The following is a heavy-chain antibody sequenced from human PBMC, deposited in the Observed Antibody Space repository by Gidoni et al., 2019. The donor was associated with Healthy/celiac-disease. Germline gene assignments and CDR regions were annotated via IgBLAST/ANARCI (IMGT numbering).Heavy chain of an antibody. CDR3: ARDYDFWSGYYTGTLDY. V-gene: IGHV3-11*06. CDR2: ISSSSSYT. D-gene: IGHD3-3*01. CDR1: GFTFSDYY. Sequence: VKPGGSLRLSCAASGFTFSDYYMSWIRQAPGKGLEWVSYISSSSSYTNYADSVKGRFTISRDHAKNSLYLQMNSLRAEDTAVYYCARDYDFWSGYYTGTLDYWGQGTLVTVSS. J-gene: IGHJ4*02.